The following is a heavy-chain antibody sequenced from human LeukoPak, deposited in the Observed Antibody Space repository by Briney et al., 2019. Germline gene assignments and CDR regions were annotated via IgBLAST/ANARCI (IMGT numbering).Heavy chain of an antibody. Sequence: GGSLRLSCAASGFAFSSYAMSWVRQAPGKGLEWVSAISGSGGSTYYADSVKGRFTISRDNSKNTLYLQMNSLRAEDTAVYYCANLKLLPTIDYWGQGTLVTVSS. V-gene: IGHV3-23*01. D-gene: IGHD2-15*01. J-gene: IGHJ4*02. CDR3: ANLKLLPTIDY. CDR1: GFAFSSYA. CDR2: ISGSGGST.